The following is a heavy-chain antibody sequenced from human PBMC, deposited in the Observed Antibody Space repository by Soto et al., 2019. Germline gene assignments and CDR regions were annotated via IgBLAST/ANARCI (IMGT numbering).Heavy chain of an antibody. Sequence: PGXSLRLSCAASGFTFIIYSLNWVLQAPVKGLEWVSYISSSSSTIYYADSVKGRFTISRDNAKNSLYLQMNSLRAEDTAVYYCARHPERIAQIGWFDPWGQGTLVTVSS. CDR1: GFTFIIYS. CDR2: ISSSSSTI. D-gene: IGHD6-13*01. V-gene: IGHV3-48*01. CDR3: ARHPERIAQIGWFDP. J-gene: IGHJ5*02.